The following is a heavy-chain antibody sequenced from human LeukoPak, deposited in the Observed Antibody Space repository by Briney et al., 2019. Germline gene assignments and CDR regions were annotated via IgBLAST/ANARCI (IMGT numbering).Heavy chain of an antibody. V-gene: IGHV3-23*01. D-gene: IGHD6-19*01. CDR2: ISGSGGNT. CDR1: GFTFSSYA. J-gene: IGHJ4*02. Sequence: GGSLRLSCAASGFTFSSYAMSWVRQAPGKGLEWVSTISGSGGNTYYADSVKGRFTISRDNSMNTLYLQMNSLRAEDTAVFYCAKQRGSSGWYPFDYWGQGTLVTVSS. CDR3: AKQRGSSGWYPFDY.